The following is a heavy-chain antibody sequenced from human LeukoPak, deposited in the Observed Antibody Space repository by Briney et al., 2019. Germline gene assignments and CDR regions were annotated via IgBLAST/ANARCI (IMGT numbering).Heavy chain of an antibody. CDR1: GFTFSSYA. V-gene: IGHV3-21*06. Sequence: AGGSLRLSCAASGFTFSSYAMSWVRQAPGKGLEWVSSISSSGSYIYYADSVKGRFTISRDNAKNSMYLQMNSLRAEDTAVYYCARGALYDDILTGIDYWGQGTLVTVSP. CDR2: ISSSGSYI. D-gene: IGHD3-9*01. J-gene: IGHJ4*02. CDR3: ARGALYDDILTGIDY.